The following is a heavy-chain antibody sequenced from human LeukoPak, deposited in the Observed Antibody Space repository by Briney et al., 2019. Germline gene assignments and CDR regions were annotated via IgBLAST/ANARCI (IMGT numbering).Heavy chain of an antibody. V-gene: IGHV1-18*01. CDR2: INTYIGNT. CDR3: ARDQYYDSKGWFDP. D-gene: IGHD3-22*01. Sequence: GASVKVSCNASGYTFTSHGISWVRQAPGQGLEWMGWINTYIGNTYYAQKLQGRVTMTTDTSTSTAYMELRSLGSDDTAVYYCARDQYYDSKGWFDPWGQGTLVTVSS. J-gene: IGHJ5*02. CDR1: GYTFTSHG.